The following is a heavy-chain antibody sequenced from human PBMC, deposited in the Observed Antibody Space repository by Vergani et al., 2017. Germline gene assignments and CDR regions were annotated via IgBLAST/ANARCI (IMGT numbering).Heavy chain of an antibody. CDR1: GFTTGDYV. CDR3: TMRIVLEPGIPRLAWLDP. CDR2: IVSYMFGDGGTR. Sequence: EAQLAESGGGLVQPGQSLRLSCTASGFTTGDYVMSWFRQAPGKGLEWVGLIVSYMFGDGGTREYAASVKGGLTISRDDSRGTVYLQMDRMESADTAVYYCTMRIVLEPGIPRLAWLDPWFTGTLVTGSS. V-gene: IGHV3-49*03. J-gene: IGHJ5*02. D-gene: IGHD2-21*01.